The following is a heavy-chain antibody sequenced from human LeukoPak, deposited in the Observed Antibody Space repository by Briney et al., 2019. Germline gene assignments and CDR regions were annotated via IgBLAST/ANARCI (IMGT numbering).Heavy chain of an antibody. CDR1: GGSISSSSYY. Sequence: PSETLSLTCTVSGGSISSSSYYWGWIRQPPGKGLEWIGSIYYSGSTYYNPSLKSRVTISVDTSKNQFSLKLSSVTAADTAVYYCARLSGCTNGVCILTYPIGYWGQGTLVTVSS. J-gene: IGHJ4*02. CDR2: IYYSGST. CDR3: ARLSGCTNGVCILTYPIGY. D-gene: IGHD2-8*01. V-gene: IGHV4-39*01.